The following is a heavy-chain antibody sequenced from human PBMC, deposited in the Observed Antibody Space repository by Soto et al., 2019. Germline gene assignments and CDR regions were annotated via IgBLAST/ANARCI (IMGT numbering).Heavy chain of an antibody. CDR3: VRDPGWGEQEYYFDY. D-gene: IGHD3-10*01. CDR1: GYTFTSYG. CDR2: ISAYNGNT. Sequence: ASVKVSCKASGYTFTSYGISWVRQAPGQGLEWMGWISAYNGNTNYAQKLQGRVTMTTDTSTSTAYMELRSLRSDDTAVYYCVRDPGWGEQEYYFDYWGQGTLVTVSS. V-gene: IGHV1-18*01. J-gene: IGHJ4*02.